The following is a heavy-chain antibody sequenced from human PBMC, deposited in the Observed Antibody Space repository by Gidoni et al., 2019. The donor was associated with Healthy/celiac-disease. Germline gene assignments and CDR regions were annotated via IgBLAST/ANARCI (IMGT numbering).Heavy chain of an antibody. CDR1: GGSISSGGYS. Sequence: QVQLQESGPGLVKPSQTLSLTCTVSGGSISSGGYSWSWIRQHPGKGLEWIGYIYYSGSTYYNPSLKSRVTISVDTSKNQFSLKLSSVTAADTAVYYCARARVAAKYYYYYYGMDVWGQGTTVTVSS. V-gene: IGHV4-31*03. J-gene: IGHJ6*02. CDR3: ARARVAAKYYYYYYGMDV. CDR2: IYYSGST. D-gene: IGHD6-19*01.